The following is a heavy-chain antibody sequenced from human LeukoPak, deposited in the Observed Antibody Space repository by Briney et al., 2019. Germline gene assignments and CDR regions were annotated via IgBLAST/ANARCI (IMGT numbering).Heavy chain of an antibody. Sequence: ASVKVSCKASGYTFTSYYMHWVRQAPGQGLEWMGIINPSGGSTSYAQKFQGRVTMTRDMSTSTVYMELSSLRSDDTAVYYCARDAGDGYNLGYYFDYWGQGTLVTVSS. D-gene: IGHD5-24*01. CDR1: GYTFTSYY. J-gene: IGHJ4*02. CDR2: INPSGGST. CDR3: ARDAGDGYNLGYYFDY. V-gene: IGHV1-46*01.